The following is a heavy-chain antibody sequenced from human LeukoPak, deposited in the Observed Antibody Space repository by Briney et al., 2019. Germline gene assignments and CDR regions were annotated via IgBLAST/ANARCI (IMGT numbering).Heavy chain of an antibody. Sequence: GGSLRLSCAVSGFTVSSNYMSWVRQAPGKGLEWVSVIYSGGSTYYADSVKGRFTISRDNSKNTLYLQMNSLRAEDTAVYYCAKDRYGDYYFDYWGQGTLVTVSS. V-gene: IGHV3-66*01. CDR1: GFTVSSNY. D-gene: IGHD4-17*01. J-gene: IGHJ4*02. CDR3: AKDRYGDYYFDY. CDR2: IYSGGST.